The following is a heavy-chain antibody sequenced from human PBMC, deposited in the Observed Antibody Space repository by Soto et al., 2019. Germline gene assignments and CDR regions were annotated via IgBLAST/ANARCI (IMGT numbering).Heavy chain of an antibody. CDR3: AREQRIHDAFDS. Sequence: DSVQVSCKASGYTFTSYGISWVRQAPGQGLEWMGWISAYNGNTNYAQKLQGRVTMNTDTSTSTAYMELRSLRSDDTAVYDCAREQRIHDAFDSWDQGTMVT. V-gene: IGHV1-18*01. CDR1: GYTFTSYG. D-gene: IGHD1-1*01. J-gene: IGHJ3*02. CDR2: ISAYNGNT.